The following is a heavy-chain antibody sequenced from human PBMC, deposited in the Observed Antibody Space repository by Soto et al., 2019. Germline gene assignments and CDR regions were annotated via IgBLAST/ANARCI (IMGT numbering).Heavy chain of an antibody. V-gene: IGHV1-46*01. CDR2: INPSGGST. J-gene: IGHJ6*02. Sequence: QVQLVQSGAEVKKPGASVKVSCKASGYTFTSYYMHWVRQAPGQGLEWMGIINPSGGSTSYAQKFQGRVTMTRDTSTSTVYMELSSLRPEDTAVYYCASDTSWGMDVWGQGTTVTVSS. CDR3: ASDTSWGMDV. CDR1: GYTFTSYY.